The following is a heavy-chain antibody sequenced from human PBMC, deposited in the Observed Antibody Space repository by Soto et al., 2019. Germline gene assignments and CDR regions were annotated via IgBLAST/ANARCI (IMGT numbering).Heavy chain of an antibody. Sequence: EVQLVESGGGLVQPGGSLRLSCAASGFTFSSYWMRWVRQAPGKGLEWVANIKQDGSEKYYVDSVKGRFTISRDNAKNALYLQMNSLRSEDTAVYYWARVPNYYDSSGYYSKPYYFDYGGQGTLVTVSS. CDR1: GFTFSSYW. CDR3: ARVPNYYDSSGYYSKPYYFDY. V-gene: IGHV3-7*03. CDR2: IKQDGSEK. J-gene: IGHJ4*02. D-gene: IGHD3-22*01.